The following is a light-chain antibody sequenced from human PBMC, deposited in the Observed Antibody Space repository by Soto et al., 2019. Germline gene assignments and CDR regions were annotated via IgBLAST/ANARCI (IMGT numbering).Light chain of an antibody. CDR1: QSVSSNY. CDR3: QQYGSSPA. V-gene: IGKV3-20*01. CDR2: GAS. J-gene: IGKJ4*01. Sequence: EIVLTQSPGTLSLSPGERATLSCRASQSVSSNYLAWYQQKPGQAPRPLIYGASSRATGIPDRFSGSGSGTDFTLTISRLEPEDFAVYYCQQYGSSPAFGGGTKVEIK.